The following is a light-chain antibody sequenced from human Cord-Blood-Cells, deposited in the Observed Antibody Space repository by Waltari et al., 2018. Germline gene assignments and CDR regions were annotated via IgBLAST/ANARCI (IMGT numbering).Light chain of an antibody. J-gene: IGKJ1*01. CDR2: GAS. V-gene: IGKV3-15*01. CDR1: QSVSSN. CDR3: QQYNNWPLT. Sequence: EIVMTQSPATLSVSPGERATLSCRASQSVSSNLAWYQQKPGQAPRLLIYGASTRATGIPTSISGSGSGTEFTLTISSLQSEYFAVYYCQQYNNWPLTFGQGTKVEIK.